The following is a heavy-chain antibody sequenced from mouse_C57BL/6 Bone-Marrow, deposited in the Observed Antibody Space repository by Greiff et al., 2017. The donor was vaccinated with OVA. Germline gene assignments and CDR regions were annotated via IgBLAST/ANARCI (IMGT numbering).Heavy chain of an antibody. V-gene: IGHV1-54*01. J-gene: IGHJ1*03. CDR3: ARGNDGYYGYFDV. Sequence: VQLQESGAELVRPGTSVKVSCKASGYAFTNYLIEWVKQRPGQGLEWIGVINPGSGGTNYNEKFKGKATLTADKSSSTAYMQLSSLTSEDSAVYFCARGNDGYYGYFDVWGTGTTVTVSS. CDR2: INPGSGGT. D-gene: IGHD2-3*01. CDR1: GYAFTNYL.